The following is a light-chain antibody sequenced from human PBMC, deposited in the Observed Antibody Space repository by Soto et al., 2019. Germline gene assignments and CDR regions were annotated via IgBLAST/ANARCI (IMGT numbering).Light chain of an antibody. J-gene: IGKJ1*01. Sequence: EIVLTQSPGTLSLSPGERATLSCRASQSVASAYLAWYQHKPGQAPMLLIYWSSSRAVGVPDRISGSGSGTDFPLTISRLELEDLTVYYCQQYASSRWPFGQGTKVEAK. CDR2: WSS. V-gene: IGKV3-20*01. CDR1: QSVASAY. CDR3: QQYASSRWP.